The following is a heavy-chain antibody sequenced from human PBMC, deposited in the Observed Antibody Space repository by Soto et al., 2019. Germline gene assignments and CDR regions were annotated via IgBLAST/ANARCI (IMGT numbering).Heavy chain of an antibody. V-gene: IGHV4-39*01. CDR2: IYYSGST. Sequence: QLQLQESGPGLVKPSETLSLTCSVSGGSISSSSYYWGWIRQPPGKGLEWIGSIYYSGSTYYNPSLQSRVTISVDTSKNQFSLRLSSVTTADTAVYYCARKNNVWGQGTTVTVSS. J-gene: IGHJ6*02. CDR3: ARKNNV. CDR1: GGSISSSSYY.